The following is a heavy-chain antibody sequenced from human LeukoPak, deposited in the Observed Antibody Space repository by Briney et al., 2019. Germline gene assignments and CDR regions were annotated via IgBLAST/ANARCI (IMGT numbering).Heavy chain of an antibody. V-gene: IGHV1-24*01. D-gene: IGHD3-3*01. J-gene: IGHJ4*02. Sequence: GASVKVSCKLSGNTLRELPIQWVRQAGGTGLGWMAGFDPENAEIVYAQKFQGRVTMTEDTSTNTAYMELTSLTSDDTALYYCATRGSDFWSGFDYWGQGTQVTVSS. CDR1: GNTLRELP. CDR2: FDPENAEI. CDR3: ATRGSDFWSGFDY.